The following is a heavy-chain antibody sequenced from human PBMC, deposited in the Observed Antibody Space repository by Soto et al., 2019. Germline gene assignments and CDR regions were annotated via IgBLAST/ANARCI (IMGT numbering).Heavy chain of an antibody. CDR2: IYPGDSDT. Sequence: GESLKISCQGSGYTFTSYLIGWVRQMPWKGLEWMGIIYPGDSDTRYSPSFQGQVTISADKSISTAYLLWSSLKASDTAMYYCARHRTTGYSLSAFDIWGKGTMVTVSS. J-gene: IGHJ3*02. CDR1: GYTFTSYL. D-gene: IGHD1-1*01. V-gene: IGHV5-51*01. CDR3: ARHRTTGYSLSAFDI.